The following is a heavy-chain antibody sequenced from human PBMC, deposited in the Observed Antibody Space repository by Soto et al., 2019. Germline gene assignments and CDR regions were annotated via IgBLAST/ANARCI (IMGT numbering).Heavy chain of an antibody. CDR1: GLTFGSHA. D-gene: IGHD3-16*01. J-gene: IGHJ4*02. V-gene: IGHV3-23*01. Sequence: PGGSLRLSCAASGLTFGSHAMSWVRQAPGKGLEWVSAISGGGGETKYADSVKGRFTISRDNSKNTLYLQMNSLRADDTAVYYCAKGLYYGDYVPYYWGQGTLVTVSS. CDR2: ISGGGGET. CDR3: AKGLYYGDYVPYY.